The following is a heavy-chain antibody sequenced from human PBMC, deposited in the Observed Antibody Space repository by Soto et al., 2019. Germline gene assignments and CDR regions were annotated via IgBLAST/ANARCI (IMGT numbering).Heavy chain of an antibody. CDR2: MSGNGDNT. CDR1: GFTFSSYA. D-gene: IGHD6-13*01. Sequence: PGGSLRLSCAASGFTFSSYAMTWVRQAPGKGLEWVSTMSGNGDNTPHAYSVKGRFTISRDNSKNTLYLQMNSLRGEDTAVYYCVKSRRQHLLQTESMDVWGQGTTVTVSS. J-gene: IGHJ6*02. V-gene: IGHV3-23*01. CDR3: VKSRRQHLLQTESMDV.